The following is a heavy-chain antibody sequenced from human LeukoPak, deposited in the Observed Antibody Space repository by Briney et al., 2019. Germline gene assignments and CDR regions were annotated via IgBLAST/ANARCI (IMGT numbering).Heavy chain of an antibody. CDR3: ARTRPMTTVTYYFDY. Sequence: ASVEVSCKASGGTFSSYAISWVRQAPGQGLEWMGGIIPIFGTANYAQKFQGRVTITADKSTSTAYMELSSLRSEDTAVYYCARTRPMTTVTYYFDYWGQGTLVTVSS. J-gene: IGHJ4*02. CDR2: IIPIFGTA. D-gene: IGHD4-17*01. CDR1: GGTFSSYA. V-gene: IGHV1-69*06.